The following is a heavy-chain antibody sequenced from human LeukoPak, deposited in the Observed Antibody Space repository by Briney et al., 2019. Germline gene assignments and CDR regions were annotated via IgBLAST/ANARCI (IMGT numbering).Heavy chain of an antibody. Sequence: GASVKVSCKASGYTFTGYYMHWVRQAPGQGLEWMGWINPNSGRTNYAQNLHGRVTMTRDTSITTAYVELNSLTSDDTAVYFCARSADHCNNGVCFTDYYMDVWGKGTTVTVSS. CDR1: GYTFTGYY. D-gene: IGHD2-8*01. J-gene: IGHJ6*03. CDR3: ARSADHCNNGVCFTDYYMDV. CDR2: INPNSGRT. V-gene: IGHV1-2*02.